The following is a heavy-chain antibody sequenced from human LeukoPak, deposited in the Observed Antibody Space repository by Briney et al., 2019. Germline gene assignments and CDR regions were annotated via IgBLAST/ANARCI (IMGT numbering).Heavy chain of an antibody. J-gene: IGHJ3*01. V-gene: IGHV1-18*01. CDR1: GYTFADYG. CDR2: ISAYNDNR. Sequence: ASVKVSCKASGYTFADYGISWVRQAPGQGLEWMGWISAYNDNRKYALKFQGGVSMTTDASTNTAYMEVRSLRSDDTAVYYCAKANWNDVLVFWRSDSFDVWGQGTMVTVSS. D-gene: IGHD1-1*01. CDR3: AKANWNDVLVFWRSDSFDV.